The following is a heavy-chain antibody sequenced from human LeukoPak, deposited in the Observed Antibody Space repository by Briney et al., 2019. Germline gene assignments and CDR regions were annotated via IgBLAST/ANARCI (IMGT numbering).Heavy chain of an antibody. CDR3: ARWYYDFWSDPAWRHNWFDP. CDR1: GYTFTSYG. D-gene: IGHD3-3*01. Sequence: SVKVSCKASGYTFTSYGISWVRQAPGQGLEWMGWISAYNGNTNYAQKLQGRVTMTTDTSTSTAYMELRSLRSDDTAVYYCARWYYDFWSDPAWRHNWFDPWGQGTLVTVSS. J-gene: IGHJ5*02. CDR2: ISAYNGNT. V-gene: IGHV1-18*01.